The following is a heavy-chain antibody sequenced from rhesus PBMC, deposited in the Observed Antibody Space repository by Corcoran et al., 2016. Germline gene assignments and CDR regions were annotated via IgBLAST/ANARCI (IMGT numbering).Heavy chain of an antibody. CDR3: ARSPPAQYYFDY. V-gene: IGHV4-76*01. CDR1: GFSISSGYD. CDR2: IYGSSGSP. J-gene: IGHJ4*01. Sequence: QVQLQESGPGVVKPSETLSLTCAVSGFSISSGYDWSWIRQPPGKGLEWIGYIYGSSGSPNYNPSLKNRFTISKDTSKTQFSLRLSSVTAADTAVYYCARSPPAQYYFDYWGQGVLVTVSS.